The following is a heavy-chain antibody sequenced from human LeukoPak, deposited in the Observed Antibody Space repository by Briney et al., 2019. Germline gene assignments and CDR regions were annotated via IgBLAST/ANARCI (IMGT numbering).Heavy chain of an antibody. J-gene: IGHJ3*02. CDR3: ARRTSGAFAI. D-gene: IGHD1-14*01. Sequence: PGGTLRLSCAASGFPFSDHEMNWVRQAPGKGLEWVSYMSSSGSDKYYPDCGEGRFAISRENAKNSLYLQVNSLRAEETAVYYCARRTSGAFAIWGQGTKVTVSS. CDR2: MSSSGSDK. V-gene: IGHV3-48*03. CDR1: GFPFSDHE.